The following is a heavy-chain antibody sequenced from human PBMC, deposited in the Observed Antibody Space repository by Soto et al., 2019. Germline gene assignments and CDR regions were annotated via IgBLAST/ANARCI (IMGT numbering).Heavy chain of an antibody. D-gene: IGHD3-22*01. CDR1: GVSISSNNW. CDR3: ARISRYQYDSSEGNFDY. Sequence: SETLSLTCAVSGVSISSNNWWSWVRQPPGKGLEWIGEMYHTGSTNYNPSLKSRVTISVDKSKNHFSLELNSVTAADTAVYYCARISRYQYDSSEGNFDYWGQGTLVTVSS. CDR2: MYHTGST. J-gene: IGHJ4*02. V-gene: IGHV4-4*02.